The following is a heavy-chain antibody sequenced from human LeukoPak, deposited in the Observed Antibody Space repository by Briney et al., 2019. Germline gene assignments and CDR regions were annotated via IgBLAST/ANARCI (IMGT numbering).Heavy chain of an antibody. D-gene: IGHD4/OR15-4a*01. J-gene: IGHJ5*02. V-gene: IGHV4-39*01. CDR3: ARWTYGVLFDP. CDR2: IYYSGST. CDR1: GAFITSSSHW. Sequence: PSETLSLTCAVSGAFITSSSHWWGWIRQPPGKGLEWIGTIYYSGSTYYNPSLRSRVTISLDASKNQFSLKLTSVTAADTAVYYCARWTYGVLFDPWGQGTLVTVSS.